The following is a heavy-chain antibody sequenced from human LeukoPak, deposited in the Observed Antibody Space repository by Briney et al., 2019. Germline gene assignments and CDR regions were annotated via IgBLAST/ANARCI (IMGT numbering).Heavy chain of an antibody. Sequence: GGSLRLSCAASGFSFISYGMHWVRQAPGKGLEWVGVISDDGRSKDYADSVKGRFTISRDNSKDTLYLQMNSLRAEDTAVYYCAKRPSDYGDYVSYFDYWGQETLVTVSS. CDR2: ISDDGRSK. CDR1: GFSFISYG. J-gene: IGHJ4*02. CDR3: AKRPSDYGDYVSYFDY. V-gene: IGHV3-30*18. D-gene: IGHD4-17*01.